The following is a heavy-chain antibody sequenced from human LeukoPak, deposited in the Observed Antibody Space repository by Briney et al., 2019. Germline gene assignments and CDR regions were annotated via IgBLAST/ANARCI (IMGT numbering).Heavy chain of an antibody. J-gene: IGHJ3*02. V-gene: IGHV3-23*01. CDR1: GFTFSSYA. Sequence: TGGSLRLSCAASGFTFSSYAMSWVRQAPGKGLEWVSAISGSGGSTYYADSAKGRFTISRDNSKNTLYLQMNSLRAEDTAVYYCAKDHGYYDSSGYHWDAFDIWGQGTMVTVSS. D-gene: IGHD3-22*01. CDR2: ISGSGGST. CDR3: AKDHGYYDSSGYHWDAFDI.